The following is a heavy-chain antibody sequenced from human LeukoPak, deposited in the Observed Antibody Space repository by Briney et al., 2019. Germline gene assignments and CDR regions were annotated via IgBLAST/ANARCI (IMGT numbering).Heavy chain of an antibody. CDR2: IWYDGSNK. V-gene: IGHV3-33*01. J-gene: IGHJ4*02. CDR1: GFTFSSYG. Sequence: PGGSLRLSCAASGFTFSSYGMHWVRQAPGKRLEWVAVIWYDGSNKYYADSVKGRFTIPRDNSKNTLYLQMNSLRAEDTAVYYCARDDYGGFDWGQGTLVTVSS. D-gene: IGHD4-23*01. CDR3: ARDDYGGFD.